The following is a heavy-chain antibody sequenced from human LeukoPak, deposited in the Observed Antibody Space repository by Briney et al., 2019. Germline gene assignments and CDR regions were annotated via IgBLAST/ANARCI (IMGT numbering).Heavy chain of an antibody. CDR2: IRYDGSNK. D-gene: IGHD1-26*01. CDR3: TTDQGGATTSYAFDI. Sequence: GGSLRLSCAASGFTFSSYGMHWVRQAPGKGLEWVAFIRYDGSNKYYADSVKGRFTISRDNSKNTLYLQMNSLKTEDTAVYYCTTDQGGATTSYAFDIWGQGTMVTVSS. CDR1: GFTFSSYG. V-gene: IGHV3-30*02. J-gene: IGHJ3*02.